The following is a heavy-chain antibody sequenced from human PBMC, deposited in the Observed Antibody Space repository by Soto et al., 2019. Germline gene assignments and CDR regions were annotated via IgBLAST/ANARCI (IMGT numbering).Heavy chain of an antibody. J-gene: IGHJ4*02. CDR3: ARPGENTSSWYYFAS. CDR2: IIPIFGTA. Sequence: SVKVSCKASGGTFSSYAISWVRQAPGQGLEWMGGIIPIFGTANYAQKFQGRVTITADESTSTAYMELSSLRSEDTAVYYCARPGENTSSWYYFASGGKGPLFTFPS. V-gene: IGHV1-69*13. D-gene: IGHD6-13*01. CDR1: GGTFSSYA.